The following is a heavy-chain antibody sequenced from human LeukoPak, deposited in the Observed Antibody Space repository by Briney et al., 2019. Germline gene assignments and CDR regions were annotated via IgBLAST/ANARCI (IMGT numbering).Heavy chain of an antibody. Sequence: SETLSLTCTVSGGSISSSSYYWGWIRQPPGKGLEWIGSIYYSGSTYYNPSLKSRVTISVDTSKNQFSLKLSSVTAADTAVYYCARGTLGYCTNRVCYPFDYWGQGTLVTVSS. D-gene: IGHD2-8*01. CDR2: IYYSGST. V-gene: IGHV4-39*07. CDR1: GGSISSSSYY. CDR3: ARGTLGYCTNRVCYPFDY. J-gene: IGHJ4*02.